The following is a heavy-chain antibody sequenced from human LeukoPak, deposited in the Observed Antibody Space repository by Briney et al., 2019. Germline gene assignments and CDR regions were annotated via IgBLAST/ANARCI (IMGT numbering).Heavy chain of an antibody. J-gene: IGHJ3*02. Sequence: GGSLRLSCAASGFTVSSNDMSWVRQAPGKGLEWVSVIYSGGRTFYADSVKGRFTISRDNSKNTLYLQMNNLRAEDTAMYYCAREMYSGMYNDAFDIWGQGTKVTVSS. D-gene: IGHD1-26*01. CDR3: AREMYSGMYNDAFDI. CDR2: IYSGGRT. V-gene: IGHV3-53*01. CDR1: GFTVSSND.